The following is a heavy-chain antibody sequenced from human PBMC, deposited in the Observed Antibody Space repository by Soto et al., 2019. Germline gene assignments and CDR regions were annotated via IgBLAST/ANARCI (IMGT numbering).Heavy chain of an antibody. CDR2: IYYSGST. CDR3: ARKYYYDSSGYPLFDY. J-gene: IGHJ4*02. D-gene: IGHD3-22*01. CDR1: GGSISSSSYY. Sequence: QLQLQESGPGLVKPSETLSLTCTVSGGSISSSSYYWGWIRQPPGKGLEWIGSIYYSGSTYYNTSLKSRVTISVDTSKNQFSLKLSSVTAADTAVYYCARKYYYDSSGYPLFDYWGQGTLVTVSS. V-gene: IGHV4-39*01.